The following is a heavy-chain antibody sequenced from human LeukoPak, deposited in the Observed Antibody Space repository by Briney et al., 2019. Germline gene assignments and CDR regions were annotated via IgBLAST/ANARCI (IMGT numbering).Heavy chain of an antibody. CDR2: ISSNGGST. CDR3: ARVGEGATLGYYYYYVDV. Sequence: SGGSLRLSCAASGFTFSSYAMHWVRQAPGKGLEYVSAISSNGGSTYYANSVKGRFTISRDNSKNTLYLQMGSLRAEDMAVYYCARVGEGATLGYYYYYVDVWGKGTTVTVSS. J-gene: IGHJ6*03. CDR1: GFTFSSYA. V-gene: IGHV3-64*01. D-gene: IGHD1-26*01.